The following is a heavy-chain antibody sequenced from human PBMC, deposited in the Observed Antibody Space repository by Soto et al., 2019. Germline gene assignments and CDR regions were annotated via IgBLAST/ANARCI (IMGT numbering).Heavy chain of an antibody. J-gene: IGHJ4*02. CDR3: ARDGGNSGIDY. D-gene: IGHD1-26*01. CDR2: ISGSGGST. CDR1: GFTFSSYA. V-gene: IGHV3-23*01. Sequence: GGSLRLSCAASGFTFSSYAMSWVRQAPGKGLEWVSAISGSGGSTYYADSVKGRFTISRDNSKNTLYLQMNSLRAEDTAVYCCARDGGNSGIDYWGQGTLVTVSS.